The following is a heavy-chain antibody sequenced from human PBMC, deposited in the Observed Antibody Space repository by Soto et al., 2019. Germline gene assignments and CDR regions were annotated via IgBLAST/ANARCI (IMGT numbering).Heavy chain of an antibody. J-gene: IGHJ5*02. CDR1: GYTFSSSS. D-gene: IGHD3-3*01. Sequence: GASVKVSCKASGYTFSSSSMHWVRRAPGQGLEWIGIIKHSDGSTIYAQRFQGRVTMTRDTSTGTVYLELNSLRSEDTALYFCARDRAEVLRVLEWTHNCDSKTKWVDPWGQGTLVTVSS. CDR3: ARDRAEVLRVLEWTHNCDSKTKWVDP. CDR2: IKHSDGST. V-gene: IGHV1-46*01.